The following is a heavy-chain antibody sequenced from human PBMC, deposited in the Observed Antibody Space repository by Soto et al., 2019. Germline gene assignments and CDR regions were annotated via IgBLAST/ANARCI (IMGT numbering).Heavy chain of an antibody. CDR1: GGTFSSYT. CDR2: IIPILGIA. J-gene: IGHJ3*02. Sequence: SVKVSCKASGGTFSSYTISWVRQAPGQGLEWMGRIIPILGIANYAQKFQGRVTITADKSTSTAYMELSSLRSEDTAVYYCARGELGVVVAASDAFDIWGQGTMVTVSS. CDR3: ARGELGVVVAASDAFDI. D-gene: IGHD2-15*01. V-gene: IGHV1-69*02.